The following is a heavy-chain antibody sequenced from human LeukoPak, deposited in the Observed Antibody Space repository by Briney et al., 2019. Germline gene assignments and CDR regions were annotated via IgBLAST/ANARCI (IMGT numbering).Heavy chain of an antibody. CDR3: ARIVVVVAATGNFADY. V-gene: IGHV3-7*01. D-gene: IGHD2-15*01. CDR1: GFTFSSYW. J-gene: IGHJ4*02. CDR2: IKQDGSEK. Sequence: GGSLRLSCAAYGFTFSSYWMSWVRQAPGKGLEWVANIKQDGSEKYYVDSVKGRFTISRDNAKNSLYLQMNSLRAEDTAVYYCARIVVVVAATGNFADYWGQGTLVTVSS.